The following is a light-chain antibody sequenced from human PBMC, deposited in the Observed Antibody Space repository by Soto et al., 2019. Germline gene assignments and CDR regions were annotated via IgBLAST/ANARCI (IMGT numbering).Light chain of an antibody. CDR3: QQSYSVPRT. J-gene: IGKJ1*01. CDR1: QSIDTY. CDR2: AAS. Sequence: DIQMTQSPSSLSASGGDRVTITCRASQSIDTYLNWYQRKPGKAPNVLIYAASTLQSGVPTRFSGSGSGTDFTLTISSLQPEDFATYYCQQSYSVPRTFGLGTKVDI. V-gene: IGKV1-39*01.